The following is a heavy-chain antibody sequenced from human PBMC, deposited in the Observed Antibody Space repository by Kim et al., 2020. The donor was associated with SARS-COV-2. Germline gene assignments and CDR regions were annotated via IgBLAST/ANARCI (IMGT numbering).Heavy chain of an antibody. CDR2: INHSGST. D-gene: IGHD3-10*01. V-gene: IGHV4-34*01. Sequence: SETLSLTCAVYGGSFSGYYWSWIRQPPGKGLEWIGEINHSGSTNYNPSLKSRVTISVDTSKNQFSLKLSSVTAADTAVYYCARGWTTMVRGVRPGGYYGMDVWGQGTTVTVSS. CDR3: ARGWTTMVRGVRPGGYYGMDV. J-gene: IGHJ6*02. CDR1: GGSFSGYY.